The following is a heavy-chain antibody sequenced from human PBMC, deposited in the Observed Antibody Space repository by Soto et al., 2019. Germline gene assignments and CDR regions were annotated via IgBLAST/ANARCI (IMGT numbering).Heavy chain of an antibody. V-gene: IGHV4-59*08. D-gene: IGHD3-9*01. CDR2: ISYRGST. Sequence: QVQLQESGPGLVKPSETLSLTCTVSGASISGYHWSWIRQPPGKGLERLGYISYRGSTNYNPSLKCRITIPIATSKNQLSLKLNSVTTADTAVYYCARGCSIDWYTYYFDYWGQGPLVTVSS. CDR1: GASISGYH. CDR3: ARGCSIDWYTYYFDY. J-gene: IGHJ4*02.